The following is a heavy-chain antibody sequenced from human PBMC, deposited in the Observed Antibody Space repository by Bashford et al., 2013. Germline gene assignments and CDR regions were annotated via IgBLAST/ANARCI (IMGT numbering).Heavy chain of an antibody. CDR3: AREDASDYSNYRYWWDF. D-gene: IGHD4-11*01. Sequence: SETLSLTCTVSGGSISNYYWSWIRQPAGKGLEWIGRIYSSGSTNYNPSLESRVTVSVDTSKNQISLKMTSVTAADTGVYHCAREDASDYSNYRYWWDFWGQGTLVTVSS. CDR1: GGSISNYY. V-gene: IGHV4-4*07. CDR2: IYSSGST. J-gene: IGHJ4*02.